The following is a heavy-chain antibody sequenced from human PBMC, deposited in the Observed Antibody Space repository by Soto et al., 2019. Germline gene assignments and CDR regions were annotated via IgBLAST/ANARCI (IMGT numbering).Heavy chain of an antibody. Sequence: SETLSLTCTVSGGSISSYYWSWIRQPPGKGLEWIGYIYYSGSTNYNPSLKSRVTISVDTSKNQFSLKLTSVTAADTAVYYCARRYGGNFDYWGQGTLVNVSS. D-gene: IGHD1-26*01. V-gene: IGHV4-59*01. CDR1: GGSISSYY. J-gene: IGHJ4*02. CDR2: IYYSGST. CDR3: ARRYGGNFDY.